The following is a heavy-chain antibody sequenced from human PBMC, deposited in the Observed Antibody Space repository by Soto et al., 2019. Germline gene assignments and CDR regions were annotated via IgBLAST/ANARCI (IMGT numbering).Heavy chain of an antibody. CDR1: GYTFTGYY. CDR3: ARVEGSSGWYHRPTVDY. CDR2: INPNSGGT. D-gene: IGHD6-19*01. Sequence: ASVNVSCNASGYTFTGYYMHWVRQAPGQGLEWMGWINPNSGGTNYAQKFQGRVTMTRDTSISTAYMELSRLRSDDTAVYYCARVEGSSGWYHRPTVDYCGQGHLVTVSA. J-gene: IGHJ4*02. V-gene: IGHV1-2*02.